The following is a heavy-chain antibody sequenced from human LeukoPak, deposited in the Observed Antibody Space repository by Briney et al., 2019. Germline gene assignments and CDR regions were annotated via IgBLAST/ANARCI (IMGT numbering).Heavy chain of an antibody. Sequence: GGSLRLSCAASGFTFDDYAMHWVRQAPGKGLVWVSRINSDGSSTSYADSVKGRFTISRDNAKNTLYLQMNSLRAEDTAVYYCAREGTSGRYFDYWGQGTLVTVSS. D-gene: IGHD1-1*01. CDR2: INSDGSST. V-gene: IGHV3-74*01. CDR1: GFTFDDYA. J-gene: IGHJ4*02. CDR3: AREGTSGRYFDY.